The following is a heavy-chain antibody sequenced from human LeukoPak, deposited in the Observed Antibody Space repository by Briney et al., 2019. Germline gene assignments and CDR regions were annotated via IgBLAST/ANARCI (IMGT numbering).Heavy chain of an antibody. D-gene: IGHD2-15*01. CDR2: IYYSGST. V-gene: IGHV4-59*08. CDR1: GGSISSYY. Sequence: SETLSLTCTVSGGSISSYYWSWIRQPPGKGLEWIGYIYYSGSTNYNPSLKRRVTISVDTSKNQFSLKLSSVTAADTAVYYCARHLRIAYFDYWGQGTLVTVSS. J-gene: IGHJ4*02. CDR3: ARHLRIAYFDY.